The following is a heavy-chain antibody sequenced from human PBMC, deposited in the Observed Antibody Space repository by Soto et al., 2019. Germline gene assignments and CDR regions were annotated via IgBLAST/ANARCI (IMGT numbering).Heavy chain of an antibody. Sequence: PGGSLRLSCAASGFTFSSDAMSWVRQAPGKGLEWVSAISGSGGSTYYADSVKGRFTISRDNSKNTLYLQMNSLRAEDTAVYYCAKSARYFSGGSCYRFDYWGPGPLVTVSS. CDR1: GFTFSSDA. CDR3: AKSARYFSGGSCYRFDY. J-gene: IGHJ4*02. V-gene: IGHV3-23*01. CDR2: ISGSGGST. D-gene: IGHD2-15*01.